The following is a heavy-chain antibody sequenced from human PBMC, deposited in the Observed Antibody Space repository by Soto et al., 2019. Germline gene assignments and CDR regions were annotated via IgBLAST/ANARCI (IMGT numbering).Heavy chain of an antibody. J-gene: IGHJ4*02. CDR3: AKDTYYYDRSGYYTYDH. D-gene: IGHD3-22*01. Sequence: MRHVRKAPGKGLEWVASVSYDGSNKHYADSVKGRFTISRDNSRNTLDLQMNSLRAEDTAVYYCAKDTYYYDRSGYYTYDHWGQGTQVTVSS. V-gene: IGHV3-30*18. CDR2: VSYDGSNK.